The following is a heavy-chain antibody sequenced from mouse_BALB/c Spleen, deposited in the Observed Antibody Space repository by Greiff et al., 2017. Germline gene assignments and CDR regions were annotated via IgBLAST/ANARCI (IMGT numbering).Heavy chain of an antibody. CDR3: ARGTSDYYAMDY. CDR1: GYTFTSYW. CDR2: INPSTGYT. J-gene: IGHJ4*01. Sequence: VQLQQSGAELAKPGASVKMSCKASGYTFTSYWMHWVKQRPGQGLEWIGYINPSTGYTEYNQKFKDKATLTADKSSSTAYMQLSSLTSEDSAVYYCARGTSDYYAMDYWGQGTSVTVSS. V-gene: IGHV1-7*01. D-gene: IGHD3-3*01.